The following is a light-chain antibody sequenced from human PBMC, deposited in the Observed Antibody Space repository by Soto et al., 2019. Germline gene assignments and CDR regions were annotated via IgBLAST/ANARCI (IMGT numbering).Light chain of an antibody. Sequence: QSALTQPASVSGSPGQSITISCTGTSSDVGSYNLVSWYQQHPGKATKIMIYEGSKRPSGVSNRFSGSKSGNTGSLTISGLQAEDGADYYCCSYAGSSTSLYVFGPGTKLTVL. CDR1: SSDVGSYNL. J-gene: IGLJ1*01. CDR3: CSYAGSSTSLYV. V-gene: IGLV2-23*01. CDR2: EGS.